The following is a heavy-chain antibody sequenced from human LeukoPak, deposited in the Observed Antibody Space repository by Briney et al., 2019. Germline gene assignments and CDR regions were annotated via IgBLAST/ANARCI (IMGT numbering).Heavy chain of an antibody. CDR2: MNPKNANT. V-gene: IGHV1-8*01. D-gene: IGHD1-26*01. CDR1: GYTFTSYD. CDR3: AKANYSGSYYFDS. Sequence: GASVKVSCKASGYTFTSYDINWVRQAPGQGLEWMGWMNPKNANTGYVQKFQGRVTMTRNTSISTAYMEVTSLRSEDTAVYYCAKANYSGSYYFDSWGQGTLVTVSS. J-gene: IGHJ4*02.